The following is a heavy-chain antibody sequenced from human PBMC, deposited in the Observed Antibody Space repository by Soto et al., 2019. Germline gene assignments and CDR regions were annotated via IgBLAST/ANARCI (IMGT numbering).Heavy chain of an antibody. CDR3: AGIVATNFDY. V-gene: IGHV4-61*08. J-gene: IGHJ4*02. Sequence: SETLSLTCTVSGGSISSGDYYWSWIRQPPGKGLEWIGYIYYSGSTNYNPSLKSRVTISVDTSKNQFSLNLNSVTAADTAVYYCAGIVATNFDYWGQGTLVTVSS. CDR1: GGSISSGDYY. CDR2: IYYSGST. D-gene: IGHD5-12*01.